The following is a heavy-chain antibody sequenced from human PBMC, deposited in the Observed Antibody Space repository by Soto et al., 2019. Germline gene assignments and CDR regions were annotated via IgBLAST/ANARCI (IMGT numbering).Heavy chain of an antibody. CDR2: ISGTGTST. D-gene: IGHD1-26*01. V-gene: IGHV3-23*01. J-gene: IGHJ4*02. Sequence: EVQLLESGGGLVQPGGSLRLSCAASGFTFNNYAMNWVRQAPGKGLEWVSGISGTGTSTYYADSVKGRFTISRDNSKNTLYLQMSSLRADDTAVYYCAKEGTGSYYPHHFDYWGQGTLVTVSS. CDR3: AKEGTGSYYPHHFDY. CDR1: GFTFNNYA.